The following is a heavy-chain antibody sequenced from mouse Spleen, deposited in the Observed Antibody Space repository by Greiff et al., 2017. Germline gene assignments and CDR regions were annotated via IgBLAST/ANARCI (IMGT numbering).Heavy chain of an antibody. CDR2: ISSGGGNT. CDR1: GFTFSSYA. D-gene: IGHD1-1*01. J-gene: IGHJ4*01. V-gene: IGHV5-9*04. CDR3: ARRLRGAMDY. Sequence: EVKLMESGGGLVKLGGSLKLSCAASGFTFSSYAMSWVRQTPEKRLEWVATISSGGGNTYYPDSVKGRFTISRDNAKNTLYLQMSSLKSEDTAMYYCARRLRGAMDYWGQGTSVTVSS.